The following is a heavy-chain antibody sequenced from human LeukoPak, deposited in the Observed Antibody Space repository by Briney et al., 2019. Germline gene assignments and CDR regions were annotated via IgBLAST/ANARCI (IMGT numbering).Heavy chain of an antibody. CDR2: INWNSGSI. V-gene: IGHV3-9*01. Sequence: GGSLRLSCAASGFTFDDYAMHWVRQPPGKGLEWVSSINWNSGSIDYADSVKGRFTISRDNAKNSLYLQMNSLRAEDTAFYYCTKDRGYSSTSGNWFDPWGQGTLVTVSS. CDR1: GFTFDDYA. CDR3: TKDRGYSSTSGNWFDP. J-gene: IGHJ5*02. D-gene: IGHD6-13*01.